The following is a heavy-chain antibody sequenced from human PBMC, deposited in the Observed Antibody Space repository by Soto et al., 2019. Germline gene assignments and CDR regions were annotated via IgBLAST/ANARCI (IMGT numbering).Heavy chain of an antibody. J-gene: IGHJ4*02. CDR2: IYHGGST. D-gene: IGHD5-18*01. CDR1: GGSISSSNW. Sequence: PSETLSLTCAVSGGSISSSNWWSWVRQPPGKGLEWIGEIYHGGSTNYNPSLKSRVTISVDKSKNQFSLKLSSVTAADTAVYYCARALAAMVTTVDYWGQGTLVTVSS. V-gene: IGHV4-4*02. CDR3: ARALAAMVTTVDY.